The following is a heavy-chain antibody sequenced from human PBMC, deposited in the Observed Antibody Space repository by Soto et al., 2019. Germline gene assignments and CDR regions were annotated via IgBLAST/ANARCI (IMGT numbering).Heavy chain of an antibody. CDR1: GFTFSTYA. Sequence: EVRLLESGGGLVQPGGSLRLSCAASGFTFSTYAMSWVRQAPGKGLEWVSAISGSGATTYYADSVKGRCSISRDDSKNPRQLQEQGLRARDKAGCCGGRPTISWGVGCFFDYWGQAGLVTVSS. D-gene: IGHD1-26*01. CDR3: GRPTISWGVGCFFDY. V-gene: IGHV3-23*01. J-gene: IGHJ4*02. CDR2: ISGSGATT.